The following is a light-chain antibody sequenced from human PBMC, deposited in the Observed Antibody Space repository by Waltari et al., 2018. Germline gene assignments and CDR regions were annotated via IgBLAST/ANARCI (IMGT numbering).Light chain of an antibody. CDR3: AAWDYSLNYV. CDR2: SNN. J-gene: IGLJ1*01. CDR1: PPNIGTNT. Sequence: QSVLTQPPSASGTPGQRVTISCSGRPPNIGTNTLNWYQQFPGTAPTLLIYSNNQRPSGVPDRFSASKSGTSASLAISGLYYEDEADYYCAAWDYSLNYVFGSGTKVTVL. V-gene: IGLV1-44*01.